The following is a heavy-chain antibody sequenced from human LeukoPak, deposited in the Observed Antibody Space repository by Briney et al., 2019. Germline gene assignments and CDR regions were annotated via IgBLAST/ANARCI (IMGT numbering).Heavy chain of an antibody. CDR2: INGDGSTI. CDR1: GFTFSSHW. Sequence: GGSLRLSCVASGFTFSSHWMHWVRQAPGKGLVWVSRINGDGSTINYAGSVKGRFIISRDNAKNTLYLQMSSLRTEDTAVYYCARGLLGRESPLDYWGQGTPVTVSS. CDR3: ARGLLGRESPLDY. D-gene: IGHD1-26*01. J-gene: IGHJ4*02. V-gene: IGHV3-74*01.